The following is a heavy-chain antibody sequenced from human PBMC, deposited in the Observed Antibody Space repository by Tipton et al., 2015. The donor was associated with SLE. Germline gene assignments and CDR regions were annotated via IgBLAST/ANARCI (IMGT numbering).Heavy chain of an antibody. J-gene: IGHJ3*02. Sequence: TLSLTCTVSGGSISSGTYYWNWIRQPAGKGLEWIGRIFANGSTSHNPSLKSRVTMSLDTSQNQFSLKMTSVTAADTAVYYCARDPKVPDAFDIWGLGTVVTVSS. V-gene: IGHV4-61*02. D-gene: IGHD3-10*01. CDR2: IFANGST. CDR1: GGSISSGTYY. CDR3: ARDPKVPDAFDI.